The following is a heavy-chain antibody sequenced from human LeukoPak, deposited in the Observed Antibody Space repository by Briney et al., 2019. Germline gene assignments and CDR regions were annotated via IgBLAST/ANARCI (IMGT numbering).Heavy chain of an antibody. Sequence: PSETLSLTCAVYGGSFSGYYWSWIRQPPGKGLEWIGEINHSGSTNYNPSLKSRVTISVDTSKNQFSLKLSSVTAADTAVYYCATTTMVRGMDVWGKGTTVTISS. V-gene: IGHV4-34*01. CDR1: GGSFSGYY. CDR2: INHSGST. CDR3: ATTTMVRGMDV. D-gene: IGHD3-10*01. J-gene: IGHJ6*03.